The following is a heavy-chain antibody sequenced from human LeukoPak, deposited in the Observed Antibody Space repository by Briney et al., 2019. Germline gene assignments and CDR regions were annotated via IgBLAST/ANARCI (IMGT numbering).Heavy chain of an antibody. Sequence: SETLSLTCTVSGGSISSGSYYWGWIRQPPGKGLEWIGSIYYSGSTYYNPSLKSRVTISVDTSKNQFSLKLSSVTAADTAVYYCALWRGYCSGGSCYPPGDNWFDPWGQGTLVTVSS. D-gene: IGHD2-15*01. CDR3: ALWRGYCSGGSCYPPGDNWFDP. J-gene: IGHJ5*02. V-gene: IGHV4-39*07. CDR1: GGSISSGSYY. CDR2: IYYSGST.